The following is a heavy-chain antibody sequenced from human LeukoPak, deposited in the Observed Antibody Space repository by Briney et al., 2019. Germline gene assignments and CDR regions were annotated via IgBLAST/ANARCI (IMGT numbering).Heavy chain of an antibody. CDR1: GFTFDDYA. CDR3: AKDSYYGSGSPYGMDV. Sequence: LGGSLRLSCAASGFTFDDYAMHWVRQAPGKGLEWVSGISWNSGSIDYADSVKGRFTISRDNAKNSLYLQMNSLRAEDTALYYCAKDSYYGSGSPYGMDVWGQGTTVTVSS. J-gene: IGHJ6*02. D-gene: IGHD3-10*01. CDR2: ISWNSGSI. V-gene: IGHV3-9*01.